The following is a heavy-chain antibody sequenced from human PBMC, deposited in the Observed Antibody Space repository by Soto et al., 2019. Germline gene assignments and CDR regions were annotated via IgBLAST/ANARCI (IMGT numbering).Heavy chain of an antibody. V-gene: IGHV3-23*01. J-gene: IGHJ6*03. CDR3: ATPRSHCSGGSCFYYYYMDV. D-gene: IGHD2-15*01. CDR2: ISGSGGST. Sequence: GGSLRLSCAASGFTFSSYAMSWVRQAPGKGLEWVSAISGSGGSTYYADSVKGRFTISRDNSKNTLYLQMNSLRAEDTAVYYCATPRSHCSGGSCFYYYYMDVWGKRTTVTVSS. CDR1: GFTFSSYA.